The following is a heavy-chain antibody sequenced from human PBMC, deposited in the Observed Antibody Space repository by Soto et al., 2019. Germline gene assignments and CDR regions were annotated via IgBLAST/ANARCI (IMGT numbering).Heavy chain of an antibody. CDR3: ARDPAIYSGNFDYGLDV. CDR2: IGTSGKTI. CDR1: GFTFSRYE. D-gene: IGHD4-4*01. J-gene: IGHJ6*02. Sequence: GGSLRLSCAVSGFTFSRYEMHWVRQAPGKGLEWVSYIGTSGKTIYYADSVRGRFTISRDNAKNSLYLQMNSLRAEDTAVYYCARDPAIYSGNFDYGLDVWGQGTTVTVSS. V-gene: IGHV3-48*03.